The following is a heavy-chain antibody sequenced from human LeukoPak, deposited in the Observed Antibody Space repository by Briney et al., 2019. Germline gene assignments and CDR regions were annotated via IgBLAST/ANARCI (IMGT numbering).Heavy chain of an antibody. D-gene: IGHD5-12*01. CDR2: ISDNAHGADT. J-gene: IGHJ4*02. CDR3: ATRLRNHFDY. CDR1: GFTFNNAW. V-gene: IGHV3-23*01. Sequence: GGSLRLSCQASGFTFNNAWMSWVRQAPGKGLEWVSTISDNAHGADTHYADSVKGRFTISRDDSQNTLYLQMNSLRADDTAVYFCATRLRNHFDYWGQGTQVTVSS.